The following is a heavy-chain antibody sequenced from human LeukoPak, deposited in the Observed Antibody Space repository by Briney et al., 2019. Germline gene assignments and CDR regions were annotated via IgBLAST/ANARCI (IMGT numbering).Heavy chain of an antibody. Sequence: ASVKVSCKASGYTFLNYAVTWVRQAPGQGLEWVGWISAYTGVTYYAQNIQGRVTMTADTSTATADMELSSLTSDDTAMYYCARASLMITAGEWYFDPWGRGTLVIVAS. CDR1: GYTFLNYA. J-gene: IGHJ2*01. D-gene: IGHD6-25*01. V-gene: IGHV1-18*01. CDR2: ISAYTGVT. CDR3: ARASLMITAGEWYFDP.